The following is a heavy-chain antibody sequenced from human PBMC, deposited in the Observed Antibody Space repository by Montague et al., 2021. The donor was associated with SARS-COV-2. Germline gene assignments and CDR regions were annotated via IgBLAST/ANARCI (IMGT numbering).Heavy chain of an antibody. CDR1: GFTVSSYW. CDR2: INSDGTTM. D-gene: IGHD6-6*01. V-gene: IGHV3-74*01. J-gene: IGHJ4*02. CDR3: ARGDSSGLGY. Sequence: SLRLSCAASGFTVSSYWMHWVRQAPGKGLVWISHINSDGTTMNYADSVKGRFTISRDTGKNTLYLQMNSLRVEGTALYYCARGDSSGLGYWGQGTLVTVSS.